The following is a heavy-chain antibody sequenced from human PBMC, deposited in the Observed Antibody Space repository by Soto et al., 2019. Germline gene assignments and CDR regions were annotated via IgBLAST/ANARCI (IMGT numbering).Heavy chain of an antibody. CDR3: ARALTPYYSGNSAAGGFFDY. Sequence: GGSLRLSCAASGFTFSDYAMHWVRQAPGKGLEWVAVIAYDGGSEYYAVSVKGRFTVSRDNSKNTLYLQMNSLRAEDAAVYYCARALTPYYSGNSAAGGFFDYWGQGTLVTVSS. CDR2: IAYDGGSE. CDR1: GFTFSDYA. J-gene: IGHJ4*02. V-gene: IGHV3-30-3*01. D-gene: IGHD1-26*01.